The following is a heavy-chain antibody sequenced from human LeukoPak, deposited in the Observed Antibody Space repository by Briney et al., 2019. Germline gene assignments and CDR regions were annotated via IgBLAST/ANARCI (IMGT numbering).Heavy chain of an antibody. CDR3: ARYYYDSSGYPDY. CDR2: ISSSGSTI. D-gene: IGHD3-22*01. V-gene: IGHV3-11*01. CDR1: GFTFSDSY. Sequence: GGSLRLSCAASGFTFSDSYMSWIRKAPGKGLGWVSYISSSGSTIYYADSVKGRFTISRDNAKNSLYLQMNSLRAEDTAVYYCARYYYDSSGYPDYWGQGTLVTVSS. J-gene: IGHJ4*02.